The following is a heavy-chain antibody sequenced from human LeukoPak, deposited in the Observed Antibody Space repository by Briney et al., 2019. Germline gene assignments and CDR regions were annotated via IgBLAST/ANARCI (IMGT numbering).Heavy chain of an antibody. J-gene: IGHJ6*02. CDR2: IKSKTDGGTT. CDR1: GFTFSNAW. D-gene: IGHD6-13*01. Sequence: NPGGSLRLSCAASGFTFSNAWMSWVRQAPGKGLEWVGRIKSKTDGGTTDYAAPVKGRFTISRDDSKNTLYLQMNSLKTENTAVYYCTTGSMYSSPVAYYYYYGMDVWGQGTTVTVSS. CDR3: TTGSMYSSPVAYYYYYGMDV. V-gene: IGHV3-15*01.